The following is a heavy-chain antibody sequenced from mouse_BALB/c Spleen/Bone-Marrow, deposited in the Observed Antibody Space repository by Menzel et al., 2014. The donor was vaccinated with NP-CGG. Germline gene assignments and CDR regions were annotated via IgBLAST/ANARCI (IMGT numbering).Heavy chain of an antibody. J-gene: IGHJ3*01. CDR2: IWGDGST. CDR1: GFSLTGYG. CDR3: AREPTVVAGAWFAY. Sequence: VKLVESGPGLVSPSQRLSIPCTVSGFSLTGYGVNWVRQPPGKGLEWLGMIWGDGSTDYNSALKSRMSISKDNSKSQVFLKMNSLQTDDTARYYCAREPTVVAGAWFAYWGQGTLVTVSA. V-gene: IGHV2-6-7*01. D-gene: IGHD1-1*01.